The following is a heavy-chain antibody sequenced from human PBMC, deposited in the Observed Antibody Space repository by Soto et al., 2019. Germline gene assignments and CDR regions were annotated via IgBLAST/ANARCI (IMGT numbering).Heavy chain of an antibody. CDR1: GYAFGDYD. CDR2: MNPNSANT. V-gene: IGHV1-8*01. CDR3: ARMATYGTLNWFDP. Sequence: ASVKVSCKASGYAFGDYDISWVRQAPGQGLEWMGWMNPNSANTGYAQKFQGGVSMTRDMSISTAYMELSRLRPEDTAIYYCARMATYGTLNWFDPWGQGALVTFST. J-gene: IGHJ5*02. D-gene: IGHD1-1*01.